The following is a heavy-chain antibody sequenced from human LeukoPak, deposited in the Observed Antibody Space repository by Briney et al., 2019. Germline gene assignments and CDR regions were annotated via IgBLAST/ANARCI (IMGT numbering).Heavy chain of an antibody. D-gene: IGHD6-19*01. J-gene: IGHJ6*02. Sequence: PGGSLRLSCAASGFTFSNYWMHWVRQAPGKGLEWVAVISSDGSNKYYADSVKGRFSISRDNSKNALYLQMESLRAEDTAVYYCAKDPKAMAGNNYYGMDAWGQGTTVTVSS. CDR1: GFTFSNYW. CDR3: AKDPKAMAGNNYYGMDA. CDR2: ISSDGSNK. V-gene: IGHV3-30*18.